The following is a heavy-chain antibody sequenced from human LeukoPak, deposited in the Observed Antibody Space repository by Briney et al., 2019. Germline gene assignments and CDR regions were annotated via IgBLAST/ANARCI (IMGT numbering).Heavy chain of an antibody. Sequence: PSETLSLTCAVYGESFSGYYWSWIRQPPGKGLEWIGEINHSGSTNYNPSLKSRVTISVDTSKNQFSLKLSSVTAADTAVYYCARAHKIHMITFGGVIAYHVPFDYWGQGTLVTVSS. CDR3: ARAHKIHMITFGGVIAYHVPFDY. D-gene: IGHD3-16*02. CDR1: GESFSGYY. CDR2: INHSGST. J-gene: IGHJ4*02. V-gene: IGHV4-34*01.